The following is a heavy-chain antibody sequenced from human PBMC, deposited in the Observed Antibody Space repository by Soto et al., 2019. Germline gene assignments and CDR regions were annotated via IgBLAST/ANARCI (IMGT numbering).Heavy chain of an antibody. CDR2: IRFSVSDT. CDR3: AQSDKFDSDSSGCANRVDY. V-gene: IGHV3-23*01. J-gene: IGHJ4*02. CDR1: GFTFSNYV. D-gene: IGHD6-19*01. Sequence: EVQLLESGGGLVQPGGSLRLSCAASGFTFSNYVMTWLRQAPGKGLEWVSSIRFSVSDTFYADSEKGRFTVSRDNSKNSLFLQRNSLRAEGTAVYYCAQSDKFDSDSSGCANRVDYWGQGTRVTVSS.